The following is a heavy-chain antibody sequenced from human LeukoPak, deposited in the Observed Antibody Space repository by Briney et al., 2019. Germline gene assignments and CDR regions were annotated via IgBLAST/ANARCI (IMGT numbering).Heavy chain of an antibody. V-gene: IGHV1-18*01. Sequence: VASVKVSCKASGYTFTSYGLTWVRQAPGQGLEWMGWISAYNGHTKYPQKLQGRVTMTTDTSTSTAYMELRSLRSDDTAVYYCARGFPPRRNYDSSGYYSYYFDYWGQGTLVTVSS. CDR2: ISAYNGHT. D-gene: IGHD3-22*01. CDR1: GYTFTSYG. CDR3: ARGFPPRRNYDSSGYYSYYFDY. J-gene: IGHJ4*02.